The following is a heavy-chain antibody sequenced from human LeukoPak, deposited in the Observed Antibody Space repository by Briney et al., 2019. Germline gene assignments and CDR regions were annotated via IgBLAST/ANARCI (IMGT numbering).Heavy chain of an antibody. D-gene: IGHD4-17*01. CDR3: ATYGDSRRRDWYFDL. V-gene: IGHV3-33*01. J-gene: IGHJ2*01. CDR1: GFIFSSYG. Sequence: SGGSLRLSCAASGFIFSSYGMHWVRQAPGKGLEWVAVIWYDGSNKFYADSVKGRFTISRDNPKNTLYLQMNSLRAEDTAVYYCATYGDSRRRDWYFDLWGRGTLVTVSS. CDR2: IWYDGSNK.